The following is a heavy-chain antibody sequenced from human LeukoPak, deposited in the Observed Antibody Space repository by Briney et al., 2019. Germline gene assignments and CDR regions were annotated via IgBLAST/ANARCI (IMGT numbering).Heavy chain of an antibody. CDR3: ARDAVDTAMVLSPSRLFDY. D-gene: IGHD5-18*01. CDR1: GYTFTSYY. J-gene: IGHJ4*02. V-gene: IGHV1-46*01. Sequence: ASVKVSCKASGYTFTSYYMHWVRQAPGQGLEWMGIINPSGGSTSYAQKFQGRVTMTRDTSTSTAYMELSSLRSEDTAVYYCARDAVDTAMVLSPSRLFDYWGQGTLVTVSS. CDR2: INPSGGST.